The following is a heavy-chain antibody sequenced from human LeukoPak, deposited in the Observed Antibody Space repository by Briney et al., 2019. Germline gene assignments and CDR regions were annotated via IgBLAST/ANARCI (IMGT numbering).Heavy chain of an antibody. J-gene: IGHJ4*02. CDR3: AREFYGGNSSWIDC. Sequence: PSETLSLTCTVSGASINNYYWSWIRQPPGKGLEWIGYIFYRVNSNYNPSPKSRVTMSVDTSNNQFSLTLRSVTPADTALYYCAREFYGGNSSWIDCWGQGTLVTVSS. CDR2: IFYRVNS. D-gene: IGHD4-23*01. CDR1: GASINNYY. V-gene: IGHV4-59*01.